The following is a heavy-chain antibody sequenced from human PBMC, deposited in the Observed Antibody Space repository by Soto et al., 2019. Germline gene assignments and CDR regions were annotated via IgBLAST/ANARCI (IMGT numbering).Heavy chain of an antibody. J-gene: IGHJ4*02. D-gene: IGHD6-6*01. Sequence: GGSLRLSCAASGFTFSSYSMNWVRQAPGKGLEWVSSISSSSSYIYYANSVKGRFTISRDNAKNSLYLQMNSLRAEDTAVYYCARVREQLAYYFDYWGQGTLVTVSS. CDR1: GFTFSSYS. V-gene: IGHV3-21*01. CDR3: ARVREQLAYYFDY. CDR2: ISSSSSYI.